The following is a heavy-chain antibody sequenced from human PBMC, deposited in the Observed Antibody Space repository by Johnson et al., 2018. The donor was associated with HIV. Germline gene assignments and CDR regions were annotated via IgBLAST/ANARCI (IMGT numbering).Heavy chain of an antibody. CDR1: GFTLTNYG. V-gene: IGHV3-30*18. CDR2: ISYDGSNT. Sequence: QVQLVESGGGVVQPGRSLRLSCAASGFTLTNYGIHWVRQAPDKGLEWVALISYDGSNTYYADSVRGRFTLSRDISKNTVYLQMTSLRAEDTAVYYCAKPLQLEEGAFDIWGQGTMVTVSS. D-gene: IGHD6-6*01. J-gene: IGHJ3*02. CDR3: AKPLQLEEGAFDI.